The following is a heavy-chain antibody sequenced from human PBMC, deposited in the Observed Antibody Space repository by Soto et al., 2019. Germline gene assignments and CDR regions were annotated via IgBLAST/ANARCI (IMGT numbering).Heavy chain of an antibody. Sequence: SETLSLTCTVTGGSTSSYYWSWLRQPPGKGLEWIGYNSYSGNTDYNPSLKSRVTISVDTSKNQFSLNLSSATAADTAVYYWARHGGSSSFDYWGQGILVTV. V-gene: IGHV4-59*08. CDR2: NSYSGNT. J-gene: IGHJ4*02. CDR3: ARHGGSSSFDY. D-gene: IGHD1-26*01. CDR1: GGSTSSYY.